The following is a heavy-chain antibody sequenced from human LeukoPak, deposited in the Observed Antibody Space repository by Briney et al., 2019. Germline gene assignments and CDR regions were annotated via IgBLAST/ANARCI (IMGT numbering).Heavy chain of an antibody. CDR1: GGSISSGDYY. J-gene: IGHJ5*02. Sequence: PSETLSLTCTVSGGSISSGDYYWSWIRQPPGKGLEWIGYIYYSGSTYYNPSLKSRVTISVDTSKNQFSLKLSSVTAADTAVYYCARAHQQLPAYTWFDPWGQGTLVTVSS. D-gene: IGHD2-2*01. CDR3: ARAHQQLPAYTWFDP. V-gene: IGHV4-30-4*01. CDR2: IYYSGST.